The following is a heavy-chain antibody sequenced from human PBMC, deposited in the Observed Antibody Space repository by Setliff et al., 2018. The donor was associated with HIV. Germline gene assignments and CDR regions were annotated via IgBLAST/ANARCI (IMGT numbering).Heavy chain of an antibody. D-gene: IGHD3-3*01. CDR2: IYHSGST. J-gene: IGHJ4*02. Sequence: KPSETLSLTCALSGYSISNGYYWGWIRQPSGKGLEWIGSIYHSGSTFYNPSLRSRVTILGDTSKNQFSLKLSSVTAADTAVYYCARSQPDTIFGVVVFDSWGQGTLVTVSS. V-gene: IGHV4-38-2*01. CDR3: ARSQPDTIFGVVVFDS. CDR1: GYSISNGYY.